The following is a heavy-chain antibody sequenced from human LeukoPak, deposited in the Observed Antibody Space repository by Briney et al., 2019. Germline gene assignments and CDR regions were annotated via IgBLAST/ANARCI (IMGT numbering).Heavy chain of an antibody. CDR3: APPPGRLRGRVAWGLFDY. D-gene: IGHD3-16*01. J-gene: IGHJ4*02. CDR2: FDPVDGET. Sequence: ASVKGSCTVSGHTLTELSMHWVRQAPGTGHEWMGGFDPVDGETVYAQKFQGRVTVPEDTATDPAHMELSSLRSEDTAVYCCAPPPGRLRGRVAWGLFDYWGQGTLVIVSS. CDR1: GHTLTELS. V-gene: IGHV1-24*01.